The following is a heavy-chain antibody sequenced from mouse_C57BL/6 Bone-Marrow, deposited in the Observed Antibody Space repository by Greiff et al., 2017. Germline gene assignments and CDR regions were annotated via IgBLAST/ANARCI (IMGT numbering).Heavy chain of an antibody. Sequence: QVQLQQSGAELARPGASVKLSCKASGYTFTSYGISWVKQRTGQGLEWIGEIYPRSGNTYYNEKFKGKATLTADKSSSTAYMELRSLTSEDSAVYYCTTGPYYHGFAYWGQGTLVTVSA. V-gene: IGHV1-81*01. CDR2: IYPRSGNT. J-gene: IGHJ3*01. CDR3: TTGPYYHGFAY. CDR1: GYTFTSYG. D-gene: IGHD1-1*01.